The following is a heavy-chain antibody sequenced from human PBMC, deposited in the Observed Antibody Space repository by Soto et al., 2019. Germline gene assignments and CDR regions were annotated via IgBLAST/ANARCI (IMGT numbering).Heavy chain of an antibody. D-gene: IGHD3-10*01. CDR1: GGTFSIYA. CDR3: ARGPVNYYGSGSYRSHYYYYGMDV. V-gene: IGHV1-69*13. Sequence: ASLKVSCKASGGTFSIYAISWVRQAPGQGLEWMGGIIPIFGTANYAQKFQGRVTITADESTSTAYMELSSLRSEDTAVYYCARGPVNYYGSGSYRSHYYYYGMDVWGQGTTVTVSS. CDR2: IIPIFGTA. J-gene: IGHJ6*02.